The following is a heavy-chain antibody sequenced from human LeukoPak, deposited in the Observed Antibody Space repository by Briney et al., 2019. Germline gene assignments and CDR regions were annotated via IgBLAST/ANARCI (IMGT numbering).Heavy chain of an antibody. D-gene: IGHD2-8*02. V-gene: IGHV1-69*04. J-gene: IGHJ4*02. CDR1: ADTFSRCS. Sequence: GASVTVSCTAAADTFSRCSISWVRHAPGQGLEWMGRTIPMRDRNASEYKFQGRVTFTADTSTTTAHMELNSLPSEDTAVYYCAREGGGCTGSVCYVSLFFFDFWGQGTLVTVSS. CDR3: AREGGGCTGSVCYVSLFFFDF. CDR2: TIPMRDRN.